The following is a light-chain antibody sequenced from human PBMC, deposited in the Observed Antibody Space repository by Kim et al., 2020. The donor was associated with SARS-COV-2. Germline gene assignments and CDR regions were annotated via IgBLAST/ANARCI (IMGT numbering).Light chain of an antibody. CDR2: GAS. CDR3: QQSRSTPLT. CDR1: ESITNY. J-gene: IGKJ4*01. Sequence: ASIGDRVTITCRANESITNYLNCYQQKPGKAPKVLVYGASRLPSGVPSRFSGSGSGTDFTLTISSLQPEDFATYYCQQSRSTPLTFGGGTKVEIK. V-gene: IGKV1-39*01.